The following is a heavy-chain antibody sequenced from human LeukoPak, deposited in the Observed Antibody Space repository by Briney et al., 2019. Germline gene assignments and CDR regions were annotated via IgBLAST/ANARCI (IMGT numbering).Heavy chain of an antibody. J-gene: IGHJ4*02. CDR3: AKESNGASSDLDC. CDR1: GFTFSSYG. CDR2: MSYDGSNK. D-gene: IGHD6-6*01. V-gene: IGHV3-30*18. Sequence: PGGSLRLSCAASGFTFSSYGMHWVRQAPGKGLEWVAVMSYDGSNKYYADSVKGRFTISRDNFKNTLYLQMNSLRPEDAAIYYCAKESNGASSDLDCWGQGTLVTVSS.